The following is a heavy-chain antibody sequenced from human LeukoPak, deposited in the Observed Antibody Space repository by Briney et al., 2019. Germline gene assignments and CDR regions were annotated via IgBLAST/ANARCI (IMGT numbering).Heavy chain of an antibody. V-gene: IGHV3-15*01. CDR1: GFAFSNTW. D-gene: IGHD3-22*01. J-gene: IGHJ4*02. Sequence: GGSLRLSCAASGFAFSNTWMSWVRQAPGKGLEWLGRIRSKTDGGTTDYAAPVKGRFTISRDDSKNTLYPQMNSLKTEDTAVYYCTTLFHFYDSSGYSNFDYWGQGTLVTVSS. CDR2: IRSKTDGGTT. CDR3: TTLFHFYDSSGYSNFDY.